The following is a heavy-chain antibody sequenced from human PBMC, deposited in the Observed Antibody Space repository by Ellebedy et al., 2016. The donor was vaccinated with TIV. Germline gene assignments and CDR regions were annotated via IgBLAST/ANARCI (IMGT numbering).Heavy chain of an antibody. D-gene: IGHD2-15*01. J-gene: IGHJ5*02. V-gene: IGHV3-21*01. Sequence: GESLKISCAASGFTFSDYSMNWVRQAPGKGLEWVSSITSANRDIGYADSVKGRFTISRDNAKNSLFLQMNGLRAEDTAVYYCARGDRIFDPWGQGTLVTVSS. CDR3: ARGDRIFDP. CDR1: GFTFSDYS. CDR2: ITSANRDI.